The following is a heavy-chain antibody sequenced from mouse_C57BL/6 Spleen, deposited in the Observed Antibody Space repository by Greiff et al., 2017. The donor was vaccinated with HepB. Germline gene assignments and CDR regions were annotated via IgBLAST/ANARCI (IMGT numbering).Heavy chain of an antibody. V-gene: IGHV1-39*01. Sequence: EVQLQQSGPELVKPGASVKISCKASGYSFTDYNMNWVKQSNGKSLEWIGVINPNYGTTSYNQKFKGKATLTVDQSSSPAYMQLNSLTSEDSAVYYCARGGYGSSYPAWFAYWGQGTLVTVSA. J-gene: IGHJ3*01. CDR3: ARGGYGSSYPAWFAY. D-gene: IGHD1-1*01. CDR1: GYSFTDYN. CDR2: INPNYGTT.